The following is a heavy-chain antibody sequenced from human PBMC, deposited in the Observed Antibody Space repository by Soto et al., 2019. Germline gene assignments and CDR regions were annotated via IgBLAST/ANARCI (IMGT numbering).Heavy chain of an antibody. CDR2: IYSGGNT. CDR3: ARDLGWAFDS. J-gene: IGHJ4*02. V-gene: IGHV3-66*01. CDR1: GFTVSSNF. Sequence: EVQLVESGGGLVQPGGSLRLSCAASGFTVSSNFMSWVRQAPGKGLEWVSFIYSGGNTFYADSVKGRFTISRDTSKNTVYLQMDSLTDEDTAVYYCARDLGWAFDSWGQGTLVTVSS. D-gene: IGHD6-19*01.